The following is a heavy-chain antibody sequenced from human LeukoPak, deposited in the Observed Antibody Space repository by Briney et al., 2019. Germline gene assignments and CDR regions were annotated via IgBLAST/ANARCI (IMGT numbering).Heavy chain of an antibody. CDR1: GGSFSGYY. CDR3: ARGAPDYYDSSGYYYVRRFDP. V-gene: IGHV4-34*01. J-gene: IGHJ5*02. Sequence: SETLSLTCAVYGGSFSGYYWSWIRQPPGKGLEWIGEINHSGSTNYNPSLKSRVTISVDTSKNQFSLKLSSVTAADTAVYYCARGAPDYYDSSGYYYVRRFDPWGQGTLVTVSS. CDR2: INHSGST. D-gene: IGHD3-22*01.